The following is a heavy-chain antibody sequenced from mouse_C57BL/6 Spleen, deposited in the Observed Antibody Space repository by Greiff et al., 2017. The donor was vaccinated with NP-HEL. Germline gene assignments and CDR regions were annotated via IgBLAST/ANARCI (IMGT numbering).Heavy chain of an antibody. D-gene: IGHD1-1*01. CDR3: ARCLLITTVVAHYFDY. Sequence: QVQLQQPGAELVKPGASVKMSCKASGYTFTSYWITWVKQRPGQGLEWIGDIYPGSGSTNYNEKFKSKATLTVDTSSSTAYMQLSSLTSEDSAVYYCARCLLITTVVAHYFDYWGQGTTLTVSS. CDR2: IYPGSGST. V-gene: IGHV1-55*01. J-gene: IGHJ2*01. CDR1: GYTFTSYW.